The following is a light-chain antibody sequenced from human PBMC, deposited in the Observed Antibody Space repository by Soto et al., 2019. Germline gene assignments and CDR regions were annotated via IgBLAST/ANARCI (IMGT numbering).Light chain of an antibody. CDR3: NSYLAGSAV. J-gene: IGLJ1*01. CDR2: EVS. CDR1: NSDVGQYDF. Sequence: QSALTQPPSASGSPGQTVTISCTGTNSDVGQYDFVFLFQNHQGKAHKRIIYEVSNRPSGVPYRFSGCKSSSRASITVSGLHAEAEADYYCNSYLAGSAVFGPSTKVTVL. V-gene: IGLV2-8*01.